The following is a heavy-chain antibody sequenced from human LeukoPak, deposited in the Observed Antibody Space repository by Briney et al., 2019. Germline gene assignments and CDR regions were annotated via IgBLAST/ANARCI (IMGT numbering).Heavy chain of an antibody. CDR2: IYPGDSDT. J-gene: IGHJ4*02. CDR3: ARHIASSGTYTTLLDH. D-gene: IGHD1-26*01. CDR1: GYSFSIYW. V-gene: IGHV5-51*01. Sequence: GESLKISCKASGYSFSIYWIGWVRQMPGKGLEWMGIIYPGDSDTRYSPSFQGQVTISADKSITTAYLHWSSLKASDTAMYCCARHIASSGTYTTLLDHWGQGTLVTVSS.